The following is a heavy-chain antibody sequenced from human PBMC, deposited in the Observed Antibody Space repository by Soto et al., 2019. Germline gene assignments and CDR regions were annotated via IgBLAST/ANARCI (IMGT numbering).Heavy chain of an antibody. V-gene: IGHV1-18*01. CDR2: ISGDNGDT. Sequence: QVQLVQSGAEVKKPGASVKVSCKASGYTFTNYGTSWVRQAPGQGLEYMGWISGDNGDTHYAQKVQGRVTMTTATSTNTAYMELRSLIPDATAVYHRVRGPSLGYFQYWGQGTLVTVYS. CDR1: GYTFTNYG. CDR3: VRGPSLGYFQY. D-gene: IGHD6-6*01. J-gene: IGHJ1*01.